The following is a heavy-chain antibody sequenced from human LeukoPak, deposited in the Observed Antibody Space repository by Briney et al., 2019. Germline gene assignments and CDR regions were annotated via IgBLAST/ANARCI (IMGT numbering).Heavy chain of an antibody. V-gene: IGHV3-48*01. CDR2: ISSSSSTI. CDR3: ARDRTGPLRSGYYDSFLH. J-gene: IGHJ4*02. Sequence: GGSLRLSCAASGFTFSSYAMSWVRQAPGKGLEGVSYISSSSSTIYYADSVQGRFTISRDNAKNSLYLQMNSLRAEDTAVYYCARDRTGPLRSGYYDSFLHWGQGTLVTVSS. CDR1: GFTFSSYA. D-gene: IGHD3-3*01.